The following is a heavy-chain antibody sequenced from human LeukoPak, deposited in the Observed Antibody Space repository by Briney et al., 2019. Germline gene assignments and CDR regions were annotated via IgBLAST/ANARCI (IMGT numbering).Heavy chain of an antibody. CDR3: ARRTRTNYYDSSGYYSWDWFDP. Sequence: SETLSLTCTVSGGSISSSSYYWGWIRQPRGKGLEWTGSIYYSGSTYYNPSLNSRVTISVDTSKNQFSLKLSSVTAADTAAYYCARRTRTNYYDSSGYYSWDWFDPWGQGTLVTVSS. D-gene: IGHD3-22*01. J-gene: IGHJ5*02. CDR1: GGSISSSSYY. V-gene: IGHV4-39*01. CDR2: IYYSGST.